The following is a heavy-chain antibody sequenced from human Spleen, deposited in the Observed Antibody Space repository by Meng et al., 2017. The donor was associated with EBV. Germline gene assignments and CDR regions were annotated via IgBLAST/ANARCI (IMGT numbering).Heavy chain of an antibody. V-gene: IGHV4-4*02. CDR3: ASRYCPTTNCRQD. J-gene: IGHJ4*02. CDR1: GDSISSNKW. Sequence: VRLPEPRAWLLKLSWTLSLTCAVSGDSISSNKWWSWVRQPPGKGLEWIGEIYDSGSTNYNPSLTSRVTILVDKSENQFSLKLSSVTAADTAVYYCASRYCPTTNCRQDWGQGTLVTVSS. D-gene: IGHD2-2*01. CDR2: IYDSGST.